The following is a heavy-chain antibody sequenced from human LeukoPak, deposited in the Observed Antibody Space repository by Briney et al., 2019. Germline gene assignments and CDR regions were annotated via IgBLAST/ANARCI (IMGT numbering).Heavy chain of an antibody. CDR3: ATDLLVGAPVGG. CDR1: GYTLTELS. V-gene: IGHV1-24*01. D-gene: IGHD1-26*01. J-gene: IGHJ4*02. Sequence: ASVKVSCKVSGYTLTELSMHWVRQAPGKGLEWMGGFDPEDGETIYAQKFQGRVTMTEDTSTDTAYMELSSLRSEDTAVYYCATDLLVGAPVGGWGQGTLVTVSS. CDR2: FDPEDGET.